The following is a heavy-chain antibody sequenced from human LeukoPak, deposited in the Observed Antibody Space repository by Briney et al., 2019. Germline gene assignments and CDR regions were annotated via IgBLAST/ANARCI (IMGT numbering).Heavy chain of an antibody. D-gene: IGHD5-12*01. CDR2: VSGSGGST. Sequence: PGGSLRLSCAASGFTFSSYARSWVRKAPGKGLEWASGVSGSGGSTYYADSVKGRFTISRDNSKNTLYLQMNSLRAEDTAVYYCAKDLDIVATITGNWGQGTLVTVSS. J-gene: IGHJ4*02. V-gene: IGHV3-23*01. CDR3: AKDLDIVATITGN. CDR1: GFTFSSYA.